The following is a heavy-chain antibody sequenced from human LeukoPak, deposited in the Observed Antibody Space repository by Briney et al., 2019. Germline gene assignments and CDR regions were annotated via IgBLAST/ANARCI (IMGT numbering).Heavy chain of an antibody. Sequence: SETLSLTCAVSGGSISSGGYSWSWIRQPPGKGLEWIGEINHSGSTNYNPSLKSRVTISVDTSKNQFSLKLSSVTAADTAVYYCARPMEGYYFDYWGQGTLVTVSS. J-gene: IGHJ4*02. CDR1: GGSISSGGYS. D-gene: IGHD3-10*01. CDR2: INHSGST. CDR3: ARPMEGYYFDY. V-gene: IGHV4-30-2*01.